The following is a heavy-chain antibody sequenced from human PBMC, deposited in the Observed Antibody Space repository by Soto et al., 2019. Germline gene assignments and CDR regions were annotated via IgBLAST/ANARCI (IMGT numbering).Heavy chain of an antibody. CDR1: GGSISSSSYY. Sequence: PSETLSLTCTVSGGSISSSSYYWGWIRQPPGKGLEWIGSIYYSGSTYYNPSLKSRVTISVDTSKNQFSLKLSSVTAADTAVYYCARVGSDYGSGNNWFDPWGQGTLVTVSS. CDR3: ARVGSDYGSGNNWFDP. J-gene: IGHJ5*02. CDR2: IYYSGST. D-gene: IGHD3-10*01. V-gene: IGHV4-39*01.